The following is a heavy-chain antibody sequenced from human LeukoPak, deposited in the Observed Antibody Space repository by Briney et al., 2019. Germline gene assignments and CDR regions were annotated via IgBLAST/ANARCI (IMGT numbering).Heavy chain of an antibody. J-gene: IGHJ6*03. CDR2: IYHSGST. V-gene: IGHV4-4*02. D-gene: IGHD6-19*01. CDR1: GGSISSSNW. Sequence: SETLSLTCAVSGGSISSSNWWSWVRQPPGKGLEWIGEIYHSGSTNYNPSLKSRVTISVDKSKNQFSLKLSSVTAADTAVYYCARETYFGSGWYYYYYYMDVWGKGTTVTVSS. CDR3: ARETYFGSGWYYYYYYMDV.